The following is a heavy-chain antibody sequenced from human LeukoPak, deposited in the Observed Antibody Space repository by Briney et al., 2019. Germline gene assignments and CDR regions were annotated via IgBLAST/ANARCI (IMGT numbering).Heavy chain of an antibody. D-gene: IGHD3-3*01. Sequence: GSVKVSFKASGYTFTSYGISWVRQAPGQGLEWMGWISAYNGNTNYAQKLQGRVTMTTDTSTSTAYMELRSLRSDDTAVYYCARAVYTIFGVVIQPPYFDYWGQGTLVTVSS. CDR3: ARAVYTIFGVVIQPPYFDY. V-gene: IGHV1-18*01. J-gene: IGHJ4*02. CDR1: GYTFTSYG. CDR2: ISAYNGNT.